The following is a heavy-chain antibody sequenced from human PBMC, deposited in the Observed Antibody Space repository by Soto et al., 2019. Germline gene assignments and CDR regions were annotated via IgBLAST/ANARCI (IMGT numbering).Heavy chain of an antibody. D-gene: IGHD1-1*01. CDR3: AREPATAKPEGVDF. Sequence: GASVTVSCKASGYTFSDYYIHWVRQAPGQGLEWMGWINPNSGGTKYAPQFQGGVTMTRDTSITTAYMELSRLRAGDTAVYYCAREPATAKPEGVDFWGQGTLVTVSS. CDR1: GYTFSDYY. CDR2: INPNSGGT. J-gene: IGHJ4*02. V-gene: IGHV1-2*02.